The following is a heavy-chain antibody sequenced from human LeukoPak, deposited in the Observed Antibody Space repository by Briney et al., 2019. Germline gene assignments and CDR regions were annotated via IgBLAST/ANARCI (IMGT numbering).Heavy chain of an antibody. V-gene: IGHV1-46*01. D-gene: IGHD1-1*01. CDR3: ARDQLYYFGY. CDR1: GYTFTSYY. J-gene: IGHJ4*02. Sequence: ASVTVSSKAPGYTFTSYYMHWVRQAPGQGLEWMGIINPIGGSTSYAQKFQGRVTMTRDTSTSTVYMELSSLRSEDTAVYYCARDQLYYFGYWGQGTLVTVSP. CDR2: INPIGGST.